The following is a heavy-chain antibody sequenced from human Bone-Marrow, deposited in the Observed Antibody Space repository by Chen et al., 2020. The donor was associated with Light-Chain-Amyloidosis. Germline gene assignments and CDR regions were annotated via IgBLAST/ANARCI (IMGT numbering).Heavy chain of an antibody. Sequence: EQSGPEVKKPGESLKISCKGSGYTFPNYWIGWVRQMPGKGLEWMGVIYPDDSDARYSPSFEGQVTISADKSITPAYLHWRSLKASDTAMYYCARRRDGYNFDYLGQGTLVTVSS. CDR3: ARRRDGYNFDY. J-gene: IGHJ4*02. CDR1: GYTFPNYW. CDR2: IYPDDSDA. D-gene: IGHD5-12*01. V-gene: IGHV5-51*01.